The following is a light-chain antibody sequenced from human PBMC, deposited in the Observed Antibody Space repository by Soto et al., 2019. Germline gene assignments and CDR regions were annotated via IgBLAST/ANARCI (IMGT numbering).Light chain of an antibody. V-gene: IGLV2-14*01. CDR1: SHDIGAYDY. CDR3: SSYTSSSTWV. J-gene: IGLJ2*01. Sequence: QSALTQPTSASGSPGQSITISCTGNSHDIGAYDYVSWYQQHPGKAPKLMIYEVSYRPSGVSNRFSGSKSGNTASLTISGLQAEDEADYYCSSYTSSSTWVFGGGTKVTVL. CDR2: EVS.